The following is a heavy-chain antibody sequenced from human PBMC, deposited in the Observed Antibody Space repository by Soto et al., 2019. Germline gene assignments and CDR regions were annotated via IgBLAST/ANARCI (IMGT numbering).Heavy chain of an antibody. J-gene: IGHJ5*02. CDR1: GFTFSSYA. CDR2: ISSNGGST. Sequence: GGSLRLSCSASGFTFSSYAMHWVRQAPGKGLEYVSAISSNGGSTYYADSVKGRFTISRDNSKNTLYLQMSSLRAEDTAVCYCVNLLPNIAEAGPQGNWFDPWGQGTLVTVSS. D-gene: IGHD6-13*01. V-gene: IGHV3-64D*06. CDR3: VNLLPNIAEAGPQGNWFDP.